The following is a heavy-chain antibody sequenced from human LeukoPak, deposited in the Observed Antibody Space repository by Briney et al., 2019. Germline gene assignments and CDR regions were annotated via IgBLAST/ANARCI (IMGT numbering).Heavy chain of an antibody. V-gene: IGHV3-30*04. D-gene: IGHD3-10*01. CDR2: ISYDGSNK. CDR3: ARGRSGSHHFDS. CDR1: GFTFSNYA. Sequence: GGSLRLSWAASGFTFSNYAMHWVRQALGKGLGWVAIISYDGSNKYYADSVKGRFTISRDNSKNTLYLQMNSLRADDTAVYYCARGRSGSHHFDSWGQGTLVTVPS. J-gene: IGHJ4*02.